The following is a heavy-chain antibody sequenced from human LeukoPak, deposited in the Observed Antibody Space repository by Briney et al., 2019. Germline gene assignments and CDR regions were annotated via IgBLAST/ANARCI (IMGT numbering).Heavy chain of an antibody. CDR2: INHSGST. CDR1: GGSFSGYY. J-gene: IGHJ5*02. Sequence: SETLSLTCAVYGGSFSGYYWSWVRQPPGKGLEWIGEINHSGSTNYNPYLKSRVTISVATSKNQFSLKLSSVTATDTAVYYCARGGYDFWGAARLNWFDPWGQGTLVTVSS. D-gene: IGHD3-3*01. V-gene: IGHV4-34*01. CDR3: ARGGYDFWGAARLNWFDP.